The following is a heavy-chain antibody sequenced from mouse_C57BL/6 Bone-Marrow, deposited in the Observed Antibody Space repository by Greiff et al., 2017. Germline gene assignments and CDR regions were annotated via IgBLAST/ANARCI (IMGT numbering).Heavy chain of an antibody. CDR3: AIIKRGYFAV. D-gene: IGHD1-3*01. CDR1: GENGKREG. CDR2: IHPSDSDT. J-gene: IGHJ1*03. Sequence: VQLQQPGAELVKLGASVKVSCKAEGENGKREGRKGVKKRPGEGLEWIGRIHPSDSDTNYNQKFKGKATVTVEKSSSTAYMQLSSLTSEDSAVYYCAIIKRGYFAVWGTGTTVTVSS. V-gene: IGHV1-74*01.